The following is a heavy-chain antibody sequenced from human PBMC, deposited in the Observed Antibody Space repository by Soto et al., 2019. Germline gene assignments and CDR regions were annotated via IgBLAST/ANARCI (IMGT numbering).Heavy chain of an antibody. Sequence: TLSLTYAVSGGSISRGGYSWSWIRQPPGKGLAGIGYIYHSGSTYYNPSLKSRVTISVDRSKNQFSLKLSSVTAADTAVYYCARVSHYYDSSGYLTEGPWFEPWSQGTLVTVS. CDR2: IYHSGST. V-gene: IGHV4-30-2*01. D-gene: IGHD3-22*01. J-gene: IGHJ5*02. CDR1: GGSISRGGYS. CDR3: ARVSHYYDSSGYLTEGPWFEP.